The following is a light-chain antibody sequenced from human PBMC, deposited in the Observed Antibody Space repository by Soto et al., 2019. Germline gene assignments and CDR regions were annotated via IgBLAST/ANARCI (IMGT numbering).Light chain of an antibody. CDR3: QQYGSSVWT. CDR1: QSVSNRY. J-gene: IGKJ1*01. CDR2: GAS. V-gene: IGKV3-20*01. Sequence: DIVLTQSPGTLSLSPGERVTLSCRASQSVSNRYLAWHQQKPGQAPRLLIYGASNRATGIPDRFSGSGSGTDFTITISRLEPEDFAVYYCQQYGSSVWTFGQGTKVEIK.